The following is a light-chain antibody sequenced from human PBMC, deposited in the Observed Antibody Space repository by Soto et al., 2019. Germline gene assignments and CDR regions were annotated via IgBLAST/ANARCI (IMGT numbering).Light chain of an antibody. V-gene: IGLV2-14*01. CDR1: SSDIGGYNY. J-gene: IGLJ1*01. Sequence: QSALTQPASVSGSPGQSITISCTGTSSDIGGYNYVSWYQQHPGKVPKLMIFEVSNRPSGVSYRFSGSKSGNTASLTISGLQAEDEADYYCSSYTSNSPYVFGTGTKVTVL. CDR2: EVS. CDR3: SSYTSNSPYV.